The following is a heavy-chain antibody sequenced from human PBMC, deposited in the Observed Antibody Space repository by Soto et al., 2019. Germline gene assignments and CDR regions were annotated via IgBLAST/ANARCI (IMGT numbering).Heavy chain of an antibody. CDR1: GYTFTSYD. Sequence: QVQLVQSGAEVKKPGASVKVSCKASGYTFTSYDINWVRQATGQGLEWMGWMNTNSGNTGYVQKFQGRVTMTRNTSISKAYMELSSLRTEDTAVYYCARGNYDSRGYYWIVSYCGMDVWGQGSTVTVSS. V-gene: IGHV1-8*01. CDR3: ARGNYDSRGYYWIVSYCGMDV. CDR2: MNTNSGNT. J-gene: IGHJ6*02. D-gene: IGHD3-22*01.